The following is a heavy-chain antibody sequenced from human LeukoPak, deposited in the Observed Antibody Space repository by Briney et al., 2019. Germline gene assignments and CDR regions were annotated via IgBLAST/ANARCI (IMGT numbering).Heavy chain of an antibody. CDR1: GGSISSYY. Sequence: SETLSLTCTVSGGSISSYYWSWIRQPPGKGLEWIGEINHSGSTNYNPSLKSRVTISVDTSKNQFSLKLSSVTAADTAVYYCARGRRALYYDFWSGYYNSWFDPWGQGTLVTVSS. CDR2: INHSGST. J-gene: IGHJ5*02. V-gene: IGHV4-34*01. CDR3: ARGRRALYYDFWSGYYNSWFDP. D-gene: IGHD3-3*01.